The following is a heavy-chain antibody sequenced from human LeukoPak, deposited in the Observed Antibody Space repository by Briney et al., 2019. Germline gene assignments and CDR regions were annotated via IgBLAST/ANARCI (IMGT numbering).Heavy chain of an antibody. D-gene: IGHD3-9*01. CDR3: ARSPHTLTGENFDY. V-gene: IGHV1-2*02. CDR2: INPNHGDT. CDR1: GYTFTGYY. J-gene: IGHJ4*02. Sequence: ASVKVSCKASGYTFTGYYMHWVRQAPGQGLEWMGWINPNHGDTNYAQKFQDRVSMTRDTSISTAYMHLSRLRSADTAVYYCARSPHTLTGENFDYWGQGTLVTVSS.